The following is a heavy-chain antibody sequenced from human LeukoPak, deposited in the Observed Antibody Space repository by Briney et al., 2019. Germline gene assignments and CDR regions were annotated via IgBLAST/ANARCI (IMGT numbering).Heavy chain of an antibody. J-gene: IGHJ4*02. D-gene: IGHD1-1*01. V-gene: IGHV3-33*01. Sequence: GGSLRLSCAASGFTFSSYGVHWVRQAPGKGLEWVAVIWYDGSNKYYADSVKGRFTISRDNSKNTLYLQMNSLRAEDTAVYYCARAWPNTWNDYWGQGTLVTVSS. CDR2: IWYDGSNK. CDR3: ARAWPNTWNDY. CDR1: GFTFSSYG.